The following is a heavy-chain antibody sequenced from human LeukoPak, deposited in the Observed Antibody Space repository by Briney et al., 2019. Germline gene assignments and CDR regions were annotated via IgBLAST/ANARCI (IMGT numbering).Heavy chain of an antibody. CDR1: GFTFGNAW. CDR2: IKSKPDGGTT. D-gene: IGHD6-6*01. J-gene: IGHJ4*02. CDR3: ATVAHSSSLDY. V-gene: IGHV3-15*01. Sequence: GGSLRLSCAASGFTFGNAWMSWVRQAPGKGLEWVGRIKSKPDGGTTDYAAPVKGRFTISRDDSKNTLYLQVSSLKTEDTAVYYCATVAHSSSLDYWGQGTLLTVSS.